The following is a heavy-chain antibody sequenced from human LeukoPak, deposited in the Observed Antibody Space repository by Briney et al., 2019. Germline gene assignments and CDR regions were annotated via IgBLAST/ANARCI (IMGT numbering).Heavy chain of an antibody. V-gene: IGHV4-59*12. Sequence: SETLSLTCTVSGGSISSYYWNWIRQPPGKGPEWIGYIYYSGSTNYNPSLKSRVTISVDTSKNQFSLKLSSVTAADTAVYYCARDIVVDRGSDAFDIWGQGTMVTVSS. CDR2: IYYSGST. D-gene: IGHD2-2*01. CDR3: ARDIVVDRGSDAFDI. CDR1: GGSISSYY. J-gene: IGHJ3*02.